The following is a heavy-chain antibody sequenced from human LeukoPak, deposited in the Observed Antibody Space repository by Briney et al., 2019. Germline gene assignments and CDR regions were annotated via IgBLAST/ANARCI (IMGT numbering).Heavy chain of an antibody. Sequence: SSVKVSCKASGYTFTSYDINWVRQATGRGREWMGWMNPNSGNTGYAQKFQGRVTMTRNTSISTAYMELSSLRSEDTAVYYCARGRGLQLWLRPVGYYYYMDVWGKGTTVTVSS. J-gene: IGHJ6*03. CDR1: GYTFTSYD. V-gene: IGHV1-8*01. D-gene: IGHD5-18*01. CDR2: MNPNSGNT. CDR3: ARGRGLQLWLRPVGYYYYMDV.